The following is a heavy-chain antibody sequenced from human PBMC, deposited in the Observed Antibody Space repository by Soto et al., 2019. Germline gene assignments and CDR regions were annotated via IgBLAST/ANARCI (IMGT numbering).Heavy chain of an antibody. V-gene: IGHV4-59*01. J-gene: IGHJ3*01. CDR1: GSSISPYY. D-gene: IGHD1-26*01. CDR3: AREKDRILGGYAFGY. Sequence: QVQLQESGPRLVKPSETLSLTCSVSGSSISPYYWTWLRQAPGKGLEWIGYLFYRGTAPYNPALKRRVTISLDTSKKQVSLRLSSVTAADTAVYYCAREKDRILGGYAFGYWGPGTTVTVSS. CDR2: LFYRGTA.